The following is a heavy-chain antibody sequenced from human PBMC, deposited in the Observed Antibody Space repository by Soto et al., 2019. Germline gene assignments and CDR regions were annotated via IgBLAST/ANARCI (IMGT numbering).Heavy chain of an antibody. CDR1: GGSVSSGSYY. CDR2: IYYSGST. J-gene: IGHJ3*02. V-gene: IGHV4-61*01. D-gene: IGHD3-9*01. CDR3: ARVAYYDILTDASDI. Sequence: TLSLTCTVSGGSVSSGSYYWSWIRQPPGKGLEWIGYIYYSGSTNYNPSLKSRVTISVDTSKNQFSLKLSSVTAADTAVYYCARVAYYDILTDASDIWGQGTMVTVSS.